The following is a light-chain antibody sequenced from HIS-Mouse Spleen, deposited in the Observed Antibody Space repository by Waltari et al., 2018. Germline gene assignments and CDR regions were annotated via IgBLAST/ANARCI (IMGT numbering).Light chain of an antibody. CDR2: EGS. Sequence: QSALTQPASVSGSPGQSLTISCTGTSSDVGSYTLVSWYQQHPGKAPKPMIYEGSKRPSGVSNRFSGSKSGNTASLTISGLQAEDEADYYCCSYAGSSTWVFGGGTKLTVL. CDR3: CSYAGSSTWV. J-gene: IGLJ3*02. CDR1: SSDVGSYTL. V-gene: IGLV2-23*01.